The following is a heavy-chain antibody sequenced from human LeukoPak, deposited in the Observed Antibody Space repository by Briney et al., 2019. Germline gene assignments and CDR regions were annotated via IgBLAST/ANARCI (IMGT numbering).Heavy chain of an antibody. V-gene: IGHV3-23*01. J-gene: IGHJ4*02. D-gene: IGHD4-17*01. Sequence: PGGSLRLSCAASGFTFSSYAMSWVRQAPGKGLEWVSAISGSGDSTYYVDSVKGRFTISRDNSKNTLYLQMSSLRAEDTAVYYCAKDLDYGDLFDYWGQGTLVTVSS. CDR2: ISGSGDST. CDR1: GFTFSSYA. CDR3: AKDLDYGDLFDY.